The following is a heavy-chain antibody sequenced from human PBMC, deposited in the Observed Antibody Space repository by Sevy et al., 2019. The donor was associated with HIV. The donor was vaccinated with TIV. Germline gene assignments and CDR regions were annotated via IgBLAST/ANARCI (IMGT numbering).Heavy chain of an antibody. CDR2: ISDSGIS. Sequence: SETLSLTCAVSGGSISSGNYYWTWIHQHPEKGLEWIGYISDSGISYYHPSLKTRVSISGDTSKNQVSLRLTSVTAADTAIYYCARDRGGNSASDIWGQGTMVTVSS. J-gene: IGHJ3*02. D-gene: IGHD2-21*02. CDR1: GGSISSGNYY. CDR3: ARDRGGNSASDI. V-gene: IGHV4-31*11.